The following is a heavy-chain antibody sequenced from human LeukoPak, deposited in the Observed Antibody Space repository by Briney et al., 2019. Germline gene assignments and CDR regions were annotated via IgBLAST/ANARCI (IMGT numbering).Heavy chain of an antibody. V-gene: IGHV3-23*01. CDR1: GFTFSSYA. Sequence: GGSLRLSCAASGFTFSSYAMSWVRQAPGKGLEWVSAISGSGGSTYYADSVKGRFTISRDNAKNTVYLQMNSLRAEDTAVYYCARVALGSYNWFDPWGQGTLVTVSS. CDR3: ARVALGSYNWFDP. D-gene: IGHD3-10*01. J-gene: IGHJ5*02. CDR2: ISGSGGST.